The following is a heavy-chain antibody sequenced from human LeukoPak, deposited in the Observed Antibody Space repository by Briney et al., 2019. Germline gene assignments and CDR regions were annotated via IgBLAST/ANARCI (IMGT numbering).Heavy chain of an antibody. Sequence: SETLSLTCAVSGGSISSSNWWSWVRQPPGKGLEWIGEIYHSGSTNYNPSLKSRVTISVDKSKNQFSLKLSSVTAADTVVYYCARDLGGSGPFDYWGQGTLVTVSS. CDR3: ARDLGGSGPFDY. J-gene: IGHJ4*02. CDR1: GGSISSSNW. CDR2: IYHSGST. D-gene: IGHD3-10*01. V-gene: IGHV4-4*02.